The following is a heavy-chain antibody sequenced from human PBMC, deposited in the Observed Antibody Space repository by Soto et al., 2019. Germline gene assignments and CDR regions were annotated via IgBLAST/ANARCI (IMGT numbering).Heavy chain of an antibody. V-gene: IGHV6-1*01. CDR1: GGTFCSNSAA. Sequence: TFSLTCATSGGTFCSNSAAWNCIMQSPSRGLEWLGRTYYRSKWYNDYAVSVKSRITINPDTSKNQFSLQLNSVTPEDTAVYYCARAGPWSGYYHLYYFEYWGQGTLVTVSS. D-gene: IGHD3-3*01. CDR3: ARAGPWSGYYHLYYFEY. CDR2: TYYRSKWYN. J-gene: IGHJ4*02.